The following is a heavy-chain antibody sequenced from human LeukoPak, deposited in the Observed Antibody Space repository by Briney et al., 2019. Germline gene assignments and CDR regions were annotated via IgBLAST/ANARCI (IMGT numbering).Heavy chain of an antibody. CDR2: IYSGGST. CDR3: ARPGYYDILTGPKGGDAFDI. D-gene: IGHD3-9*01. Sequence: GGSLRLSCAASGFTVSSNYMSWVRQAPGKGLEWVSVIYSGGSTYYADSVKGRFTISRDNSKNTLYLQMNSLRAEDTAVYYCARPGYYDILTGPKGGDAFDIWGQGTMVTVSS. V-gene: IGHV3-66*04. CDR1: GFTVSSNY. J-gene: IGHJ3*02.